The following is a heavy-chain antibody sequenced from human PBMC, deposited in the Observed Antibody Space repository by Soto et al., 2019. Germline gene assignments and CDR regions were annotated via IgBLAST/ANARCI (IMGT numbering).Heavy chain of an antibody. J-gene: IGHJ5*02. V-gene: IGHV3-7*01. Sequence: EVQLVESGGGLVQPGGSLRLSCAASGFTFSSYWMSWVRQAPGKGLEWVANIKEDGSEKYYVDSVKGRFTISRDNAKNPLYLQMNSLRAEDTAVYYCAREAREGIFDPWGQGTLVTVSS. CDR3: AREAREGIFDP. D-gene: IGHD6-13*01. CDR2: IKEDGSEK. CDR1: GFTFSSYW.